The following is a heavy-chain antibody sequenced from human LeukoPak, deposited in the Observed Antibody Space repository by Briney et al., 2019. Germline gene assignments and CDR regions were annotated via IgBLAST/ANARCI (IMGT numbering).Heavy chain of an antibody. Sequence: ASVKVSCKASGYTFTGYYMHWVRQAPGQGLEWMGWINPNSGGTNYAQKFQGRVTMTRDTSISTAYMELSRLRSDDTAVYYCARGWWLRRSYYYYYMDVWGKGTTVTISS. CDR2: INPNSGGT. CDR1: GYTFTGYY. CDR3: ARGWWLRRSYYYYYMDV. V-gene: IGHV1-2*02. D-gene: IGHD5-12*01. J-gene: IGHJ6*03.